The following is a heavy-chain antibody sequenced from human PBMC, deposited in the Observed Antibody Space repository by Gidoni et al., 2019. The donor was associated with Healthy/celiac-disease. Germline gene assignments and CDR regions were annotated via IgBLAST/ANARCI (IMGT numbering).Heavy chain of an antibody. CDR1: GGTFSSYT. D-gene: IGHD5-18*01. V-gene: IGHV1-69*02. Sequence: QVQLVQSGAEVKKPGSSVKVSCKASGGTFSSYTSSWVRQAPGQGLEWMGRIIPILGIANYAQKFQGRVTITADKSTSTAYMELSSLRSEDTAVYYCACRYSYGDLEIDYWGQGTLVTVSS. CDR2: IIPILGIA. CDR3: ACRYSYGDLEIDY. J-gene: IGHJ4*02.